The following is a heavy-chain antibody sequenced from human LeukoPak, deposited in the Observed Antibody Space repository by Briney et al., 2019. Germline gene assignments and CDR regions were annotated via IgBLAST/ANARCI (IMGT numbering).Heavy chain of an antibody. CDR3: AKDRQWLSSFVSGILDP. J-gene: IGHJ5*02. D-gene: IGHD6-19*01. CDR1: GFTFSSYG. Sequence: PGGSLRLSCAASGFTFSSYGMHWVRQAPGKGLEWVAFIRYDGSNKYYADSVKGRFTISRDNSKNTLYLQMNSLRAEDTAVYYCAKDRQWLSSFVSGILDPWGQGTLVTVSS. CDR2: IRYDGSNK. V-gene: IGHV3-30*02.